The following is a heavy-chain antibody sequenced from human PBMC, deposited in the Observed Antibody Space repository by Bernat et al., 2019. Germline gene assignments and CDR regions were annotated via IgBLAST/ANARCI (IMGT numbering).Heavy chain of an antibody. CDR1: GFTFSSYW. J-gene: IGHJ6*02. Sequence: EVQLVESGGGLVQPGGSLRLSCAASGFTFSSYWMSWVRQAPGKGLEWVANIKQDGSEKYYVDSVKGRFTISRDNAKNSLYLQMISLRAEDTAVYYCWAGYYYGMDVWGQGTTVTVSS. D-gene: IGHD6-19*01. CDR2: IKQDGSEK. CDR3: WAGYYYGMDV. V-gene: IGHV3-7*03.